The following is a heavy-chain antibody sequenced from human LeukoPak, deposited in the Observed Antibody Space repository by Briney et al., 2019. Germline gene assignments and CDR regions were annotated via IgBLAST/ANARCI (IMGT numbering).Heavy chain of an antibody. J-gene: IGHJ3*02. D-gene: IGHD5-18*01. CDR1: GGSISSGGYY. V-gene: IGHV4-31*03. CDR2: IYYSGSI. CDR3: ARPSKGYGLVLGAFDI. Sequence: SDTLSLMCTVSGGSISSGGYYWSWVRQHPGKVREWIGYIYYSGSIYYNPSLKSRVPISVATAKNQFSLKLSSVTAADTAVYYCARPSKGYGLVLGAFDIWGQGTMVTVSS.